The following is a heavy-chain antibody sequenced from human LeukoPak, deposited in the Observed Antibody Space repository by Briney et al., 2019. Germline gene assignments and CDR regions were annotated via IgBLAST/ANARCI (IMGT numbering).Heavy chain of an antibody. CDR2: LTDGRGTT. Sequence: GGSLRLSCAASGFTFGDHSMSWVRQAPGKGLEWVSSLTDGRGTTYYADSVKGRFTISRDNSKNTLYLQMNSLRAEDTAVYYCAKIFRERYCSSTSCYPYYYYYYMDVWGKGTTVTVSS. CDR1: GFTFGDHS. D-gene: IGHD2-2*01. J-gene: IGHJ6*03. V-gene: IGHV3-23*01. CDR3: AKIFRERYCSSTSCYPYYYYYYMDV.